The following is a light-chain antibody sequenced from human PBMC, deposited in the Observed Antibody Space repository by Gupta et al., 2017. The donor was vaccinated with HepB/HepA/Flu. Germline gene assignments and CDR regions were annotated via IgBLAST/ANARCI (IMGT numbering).Light chain of an antibody. CDR3: QQPFTTLCS. V-gene: IGKV1-39*01. CDR1: QTISRY. J-gene: IGKJ2*04. Sequence: DIQMTQSPSSLSASIGDRVTITCRASQTISRYLNWYQQKPGKAPKLLIYTTSSLHSGVPSRFSGSGSGTDFTLTISSLQPEDFATYYCQQPFTTLCSFGQGTKLEIK. CDR2: TTS.